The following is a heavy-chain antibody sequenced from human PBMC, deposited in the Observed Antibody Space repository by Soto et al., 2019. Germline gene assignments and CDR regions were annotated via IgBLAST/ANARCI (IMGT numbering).Heavy chain of an antibody. J-gene: IGHJ6*03. Sequence: SETLSLTCTVSGGSISSYYWSWIRQPPGKGLEWIGYIYYSGSTNYNPSLKSRVTISVDTSKNQFSLKLSSVTAADTAVYYCARTAIRGRILEWLPLAYYMDVWGKGTTVTVSS. CDR1: GGSISSYY. V-gene: IGHV4-59*08. CDR2: IYYSGST. CDR3: ARTAIRGRILEWLPLAYYMDV. D-gene: IGHD3-3*01.